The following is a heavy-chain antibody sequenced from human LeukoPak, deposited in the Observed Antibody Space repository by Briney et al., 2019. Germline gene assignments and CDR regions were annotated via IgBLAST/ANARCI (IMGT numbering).Heavy chain of an antibody. CDR2: IYYSGST. CDR1: GDSINGGGYY. D-gene: IGHD3-10*01. J-gene: IGHJ4*02. CDR3: ARDNYYGPGSFVY. Sequence: SQTLSLTCTVSGDSINGGGYYWSWIRQHPGKGLGWIGYIYYSGSTYYNPSLKSRVTISVDTSKNQFSLKVNSVTVADTAVYYCARDNYYGPGSFVYWGQGTLVTVSS. V-gene: IGHV4-31*03.